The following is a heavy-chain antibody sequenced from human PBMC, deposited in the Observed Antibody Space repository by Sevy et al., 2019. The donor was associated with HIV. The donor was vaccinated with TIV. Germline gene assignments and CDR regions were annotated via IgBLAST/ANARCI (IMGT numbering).Heavy chain of an antibody. CDR3: ARDEGLAGMDV. Sequence: GGSLRLSCAASGFTFSSYDMHWVRQATGKGLEWVSDIGTAGDTYYPGSVKGRFTISRENAKNSLYLQMNSLRAGDTAVYYCARDEGLAGMDVWGQGTTVTVSS. J-gene: IGHJ6*02. D-gene: IGHD5-12*01. CDR1: GFTFSSYD. V-gene: IGHV3-13*01. CDR2: IGTAGDT.